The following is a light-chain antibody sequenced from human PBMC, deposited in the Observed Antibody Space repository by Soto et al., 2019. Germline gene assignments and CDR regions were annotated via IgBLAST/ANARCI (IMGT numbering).Light chain of an antibody. J-gene: IGLJ1*01. CDR2: GVT. CDR3: FSHRSGNSNV. Sequence: QSVLTQPASVSGSPGQSITISCTGTSSDIGSYNFVSWYQQYPGKAPKLMIYGVTNRPSGVSDRFSGSKTGNTASLTISGLQAEDEAAYYCFSHRSGNSNVFGTGTKVTVL. CDR1: SSDIGSYNF. V-gene: IGLV2-14*01.